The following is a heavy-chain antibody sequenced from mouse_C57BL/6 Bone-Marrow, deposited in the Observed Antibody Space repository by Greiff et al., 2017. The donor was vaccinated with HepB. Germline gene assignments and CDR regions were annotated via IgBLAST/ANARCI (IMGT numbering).Heavy chain of an antibody. Sequence: DVKLVESGGDLVKPGGSLKLSCAASGFTFSSYGMSWVRQTPDKRLEWVATISSGGSYTYYPDSVKGRFTISRDNAKNTLYLQMSSLKSEDTAMYYCARHGWSWCAYWGQGTLVTVSA. CDR2: ISSGGSYT. CDR3: ARHGWSWCAY. CDR1: GFTFSSYG. D-gene: IGHD2-3*01. V-gene: IGHV5-6*02. J-gene: IGHJ3*01.